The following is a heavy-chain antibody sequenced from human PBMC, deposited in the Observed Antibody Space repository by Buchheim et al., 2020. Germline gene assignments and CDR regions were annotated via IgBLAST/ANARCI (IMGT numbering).Heavy chain of an antibody. V-gene: IGHV3-30*03. Sequence: QVQLVESGGGVVQPGRSLRLSCAASGFTFSNYGVHWVRQAPGKGLEWVAVISYDGNNTYYADSVKGRFTIYRDNSKNNLYLQVNSLRAEDTAVYYCAVLITATGVVDYWGQGTL. CDR3: AVLITATGVVDY. J-gene: IGHJ4*02. CDR2: ISYDGNNT. D-gene: IGHD6-13*01. CDR1: GFTFSNYG.